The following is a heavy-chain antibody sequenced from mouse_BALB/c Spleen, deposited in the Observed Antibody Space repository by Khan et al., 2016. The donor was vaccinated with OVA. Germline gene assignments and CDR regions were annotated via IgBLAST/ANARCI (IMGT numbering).Heavy chain of an antibody. CDR1: GYTFSSYW. V-gene: IGHV1-9*01. D-gene: IGHD1-1*01. CDR2: TLRGSGSN. J-gene: IGHJ3*01. Sequence: QVQLQQSGAELMKPGASVKITCKATGYTFSSYWIAWVKQRSGNGIEWIGETLRGSGSNNYNEKFKGKATFTADTSYNKAYMQLIKLASTDSAATYFARRNYYCIISSCGYWGQGTLVTVS. CDR3: ARRNYYCIISSCGY.